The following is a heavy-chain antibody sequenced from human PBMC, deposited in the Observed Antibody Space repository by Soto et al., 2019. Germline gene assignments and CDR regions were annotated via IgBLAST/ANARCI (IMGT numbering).Heavy chain of an antibody. CDR1: GYTFTSYG. J-gene: IGHJ6*02. D-gene: IGHD3-9*01. CDR3: AMDLLRYCDGSFPEDGGMDV. CDR2: ISAYNGNT. Sequence: QVQLVQSGAEVKKPGASVKVSCKASGYTFTSYGISWVRQAPGQGLEWMGWISAYNGNTNYAQKLQGRVTMTTDTSTSTAYMELRRLRSDDTAVYYSAMDLLRYCDGSFPEDGGMDVGGQGTTVTVAS. V-gene: IGHV1-18*01.